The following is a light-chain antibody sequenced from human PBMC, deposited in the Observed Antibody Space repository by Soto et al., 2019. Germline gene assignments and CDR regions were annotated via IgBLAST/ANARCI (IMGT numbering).Light chain of an antibody. J-gene: IGKJ4*01. CDR2: GSS. Sequence: EIVLTQSPGTLSLSPGERATLSCRASQSISSSYLAWYQQKRGQAPRLVMYGSSIRATGIPDRFSGSGSGTEFTLTISSLQAEDVAVYYCQQYYSTSALTFGGGTKVEIK. CDR1: QSISSSY. V-gene: IGKV3-20*01. CDR3: QQYYSTSALT.